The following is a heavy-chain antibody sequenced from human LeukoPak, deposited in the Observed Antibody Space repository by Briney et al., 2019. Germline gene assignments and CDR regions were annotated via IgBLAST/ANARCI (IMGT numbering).Heavy chain of an antibody. V-gene: IGHV3-48*01. Sequence: QPGGSLSLPGASSGFTFSSYSMDGVRPAPGNGLEWVSYICIGSTNLKKEDSVKGQFTISRDNAKNSLYLQMNSLRAEDTAVYYCARDLDWAFDYWGQGILVTVSS. CDR1: GFTFSSYS. J-gene: IGHJ4*02. CDR2: ICIGSTNL. D-gene: IGHD3-9*01. CDR3: ARDLDWAFDY.